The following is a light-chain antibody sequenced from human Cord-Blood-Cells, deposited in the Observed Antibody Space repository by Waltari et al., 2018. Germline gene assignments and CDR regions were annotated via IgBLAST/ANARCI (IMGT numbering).Light chain of an antibody. CDR1: QSVSSY. J-gene: IGKJ4*01. V-gene: IGKV3-11*01. Sequence: IVLTQSPATLSLSPGERATLPCRASQSVSSYLAWYQQKPGQAPGLLIYDASNRATGIPARFSGSGSGTDFTLTISSLEPEDFAVYYCQQRSNWPPLTFGGGTKVEIK. CDR3: QQRSNWPPLT. CDR2: DAS.